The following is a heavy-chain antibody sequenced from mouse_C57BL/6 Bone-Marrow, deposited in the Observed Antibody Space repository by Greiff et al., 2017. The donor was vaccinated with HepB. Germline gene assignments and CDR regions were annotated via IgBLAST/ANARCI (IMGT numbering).Heavy chain of an antibody. D-gene: IGHD4-1*01. Sequence: QVQLKESGAELARPGASVKMSCKASGYTFTSYTMHWVKQRPGQGLEWIGYINPSSGYTKYNQKFKDKATLTADKSSSTAYMQLSSLTSEDSAVYYCARPDWDGFDYWGQGTTLTVSS. CDR3: ARPDWDGFDY. V-gene: IGHV1-4*01. CDR2: INPSSGYT. CDR1: GYTFTSYT. J-gene: IGHJ2*01.